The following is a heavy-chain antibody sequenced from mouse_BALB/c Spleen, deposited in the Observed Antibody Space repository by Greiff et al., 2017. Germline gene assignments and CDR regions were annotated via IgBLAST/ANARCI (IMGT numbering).Heavy chain of an antibody. J-gene: IGHJ4*01. D-gene: IGHD1-1*01. CDR3: ARRGTTVVEGDYYAMDY. Sequence: DVKLVESGGGLVQPGGSLKLSCAASGFDFSRYWMRWVRQAPGKGLEWIGEINPDSSTINYTPSLKDKFIISRDNAKNTLYLQMSKVRSEDTALYYCARRGTTVVEGDYYAMDYWGQGTSVTVAA. CDR1: GFDFSRYW. CDR2: INPDSSTI. V-gene: IGHV4-1*02.